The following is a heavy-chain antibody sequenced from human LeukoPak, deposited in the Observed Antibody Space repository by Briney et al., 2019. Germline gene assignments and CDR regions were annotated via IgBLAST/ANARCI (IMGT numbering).Heavy chain of an antibody. CDR1: RFTIGSYW. V-gene: IGHV3-7*01. CDR3: ARGHYGLED. Sequence: GGSLRLSCAPSRFTIGSYWMSWVRQPPGKGLEWVASVNQDGSEKYLLDSVKGRFTTSKDNAKNSLYLQMNSLRAEDTAVYYCARGHYGLEDWGQGTTVTVSS. CDR2: VNQDGSEK. J-gene: IGHJ6*02.